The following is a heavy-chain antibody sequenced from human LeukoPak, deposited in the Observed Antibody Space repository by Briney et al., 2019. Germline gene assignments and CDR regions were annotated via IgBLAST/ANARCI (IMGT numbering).Heavy chain of an antibody. CDR3: AKEEILLWFGELSQYYFDY. Sequence: GGTLRLSCAASGFTFSSYGMSWVRQAPGKGLEWVSAISGSGGSTYYADSVKGRFTISRDNSKNTLYLQMNSLRAEDTAVYYCAKEEILLWFGELSQYYFDYWGQGTLVTVSS. CDR2: ISGSGGST. D-gene: IGHD3-10*01. J-gene: IGHJ4*02. CDR1: GFTFSSYG. V-gene: IGHV3-23*01.